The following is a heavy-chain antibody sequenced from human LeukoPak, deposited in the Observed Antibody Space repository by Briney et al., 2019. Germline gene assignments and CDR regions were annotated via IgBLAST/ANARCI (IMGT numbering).Heavy chain of an antibody. CDR2: IRSKAYGGTT. Sequence: PGGSLRLSCTAAGFTFGDYAMSWVRQAPGKGLEWVGFIRSKAYGGTTEYAASVKGRFTISRDDSKSIAYLQMNSLKTEDTAVYSCTGSIMITFGGDNWFDPWGQGTLVTVSS. V-gene: IGHV3-49*04. CDR3: TGSIMITFGGDNWFDP. J-gene: IGHJ5*02. CDR1: GFTFGDYA. D-gene: IGHD3-16*01.